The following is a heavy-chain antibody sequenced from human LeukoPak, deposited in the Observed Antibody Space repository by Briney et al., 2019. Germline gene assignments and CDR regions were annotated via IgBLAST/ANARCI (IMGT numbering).Heavy chain of an antibody. CDR2: MDPNSGNT. CDR3: ARYAVVAAMNWFDP. J-gene: IGHJ5*02. Sequence: GASVKVSCKASGYTFTSYDINWVRQATEQGLEWVGWMDPNSGNTGYAQKFQGRVTMTRDTSISTAYMELSSLRSEDTAVYYCARYAVVAAMNWFDPWGQGTLVIVSS. CDR1: GYTFTSYD. D-gene: IGHD2-15*01. V-gene: IGHV1-8*01.